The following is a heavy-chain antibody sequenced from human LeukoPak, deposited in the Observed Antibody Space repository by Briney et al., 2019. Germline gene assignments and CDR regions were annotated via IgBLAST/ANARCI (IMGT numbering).Heavy chain of an antibody. CDR3: ARRGTSYYYDSSAIPPFDY. Sequence: SETLSLTCTVSGGSISSSSYYWGWIRQPPGKRLEWIGSIYYSGSTYYNPSLKSRVTISVDTSKNQFSLKLSSVTAADTAVYYCARRGTSYYYDSSAIPPFDYWGQGTLVTVSS. J-gene: IGHJ4*02. D-gene: IGHD3-22*01. V-gene: IGHV4-39*01. CDR1: GGSISSSSYY. CDR2: IYYSGST.